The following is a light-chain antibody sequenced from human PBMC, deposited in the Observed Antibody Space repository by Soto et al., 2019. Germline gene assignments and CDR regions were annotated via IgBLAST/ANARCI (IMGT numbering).Light chain of an antibody. CDR3: QQSYSCPLIT. J-gene: IGKJ5*01. CDR2: SAS. Sequence: DIQMTQSPSSLSASVGDRVIITCRASQSISSYLNWYQQKPGKAPKLLIYSASSLQSGVPSRCSGSGSGTDFTLTISRLQPEDFATYDCQQSYSCPLITFGQGTRLEIK. CDR1: QSISSY. V-gene: IGKV1-39*01.